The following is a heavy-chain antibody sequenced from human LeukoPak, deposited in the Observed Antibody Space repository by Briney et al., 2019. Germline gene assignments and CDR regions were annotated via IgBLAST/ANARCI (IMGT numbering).Heavy chain of an antibody. V-gene: IGHV4-31*03. Sequence: SETLSLTCTVSGGSISSGGYYWSWLRQHPGKGLEWIGYIYYSGSTYYNPSLKSRVTISVDTSKNQFSLKLSSVTAADTAVYYCARDDYMDYMDVWGKGTTVTVSS. CDR1: GGSISSGGYY. CDR2: IYYSGST. J-gene: IGHJ6*03. CDR3: ARDDYMDYMDV. D-gene: IGHD4-11*01.